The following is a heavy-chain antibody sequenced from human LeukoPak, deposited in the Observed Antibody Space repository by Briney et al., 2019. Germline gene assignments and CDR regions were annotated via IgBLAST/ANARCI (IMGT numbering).Heavy chain of an antibody. J-gene: IGHJ4*02. D-gene: IGHD3-22*01. V-gene: IGHV4-34*01. Sequence: PSETLSLTCAVYGGSFSGYYWSWIRQPPGKGLEWIGKINHSGSTNYNPSLKSRVTISVDTSKNQFSLKLSSVTAADTAVYYCAAPETYYYDNSGYHPPNWGQGTLVTVSS. CDR2: INHSGST. CDR3: AAPETYYYDNSGYHPPN. CDR1: GGSFSGYY.